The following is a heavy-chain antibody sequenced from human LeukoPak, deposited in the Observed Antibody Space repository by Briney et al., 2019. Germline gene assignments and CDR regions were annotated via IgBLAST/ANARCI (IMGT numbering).Heavy chain of an antibody. V-gene: IGHV4-30-2*06. CDR1: GGSISSGAYY. D-gene: IGHD1-26*01. CDR3: ARVVMGATIVSPHPLYYFDY. J-gene: IGHJ4*02. CDR2: IYHGGST. Sequence: SETLSLTCTVSGGSISSGAYYWSWIRQSTGKGLEWIGYIYHGGSTYYNPSLKSRVTISVDVSKNQFSLRLNSVTAADTAVYYCARVVMGATIVSPHPLYYFDYWSQGTLVTVSS.